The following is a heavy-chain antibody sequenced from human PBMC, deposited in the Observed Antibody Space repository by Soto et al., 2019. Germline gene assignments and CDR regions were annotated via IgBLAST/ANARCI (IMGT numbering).Heavy chain of an antibody. J-gene: IGHJ6*02. CDR1: GYSFTSYW. Sequence: GESLKISCKGSGYSFTSYWIGWVRQMPGKGLEWMGIIYPGDSDTRYSPSFQGQVTISADKSISTAYLQWSSLKASDTAMYYCAIAYGSGSLYYYYYGMDVWGQGTTVTAP. CDR3: AIAYGSGSLYYYYYGMDV. V-gene: IGHV5-51*01. D-gene: IGHD3-10*01. CDR2: IYPGDSDT.